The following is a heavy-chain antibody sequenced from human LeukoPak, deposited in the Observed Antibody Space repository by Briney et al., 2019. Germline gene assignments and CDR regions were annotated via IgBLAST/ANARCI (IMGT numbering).Heavy chain of an antibody. J-gene: IGHJ4*02. CDR1: VYTFTGYY. V-gene: IGHV1-2*06. Sequence: ASVKVSCKASVYTFTGYYMHWVRQAPGQGLEWMGRINPNSGGTNYAQKFQGRVTMTRDTSISTAYMELSRLRSDDTAVYYCAARGYSYGYSGSFDYWGQGTLVTVSS. D-gene: IGHD5-18*01. CDR3: AARGYSYGYSGSFDY. CDR2: INPNSGGT.